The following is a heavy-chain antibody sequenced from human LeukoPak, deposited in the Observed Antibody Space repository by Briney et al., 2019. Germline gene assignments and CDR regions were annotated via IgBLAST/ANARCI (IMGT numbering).Heavy chain of an antibody. D-gene: IGHD1-26*01. V-gene: IGHV4-59*08. Sequence: SETLSLTCTVSGGSISSYDWSWIRQPPGKGLEWIGYIHYSGSINYNPSLKSRVTMSVDPSKNHFSLRLSSVTAADTAIYYCARRATSGPPYYLDYWGQGILVTVSS. J-gene: IGHJ4*02. CDR2: IHYSGSI. CDR3: ARRATSGPPYYLDY. CDR1: GGSISSYD.